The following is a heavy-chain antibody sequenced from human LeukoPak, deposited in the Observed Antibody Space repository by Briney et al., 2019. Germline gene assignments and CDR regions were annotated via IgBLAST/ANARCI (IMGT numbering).Heavy chain of an antibody. V-gene: IGHV3-21*01. CDR2: ISSSSSYI. CDR3: ARAPGGYETIAVAGPDY. J-gene: IGHJ4*02. CDR1: GFIFSSYS. Sequence: GGSLRLSCAASGFIFSSYSMTWVRQDPGKGLEWVSSISSSSSYIYYADSVKGRFTISRDNAKNSLYLQMNSLRAEDTAVYYCARAPGGYETIAVAGPDYWGQGTLVTVSS. D-gene: IGHD6-19*01.